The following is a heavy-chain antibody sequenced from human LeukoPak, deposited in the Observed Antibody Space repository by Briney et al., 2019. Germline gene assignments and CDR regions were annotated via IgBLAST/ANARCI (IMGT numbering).Heavy chain of an antibody. D-gene: IGHD3-9*01. V-gene: IGHV3-7*03. CDR3: AGGTGFIIKD. Sequence: GGSLRLSCAASGSPFSSYSMTWVRQAPGKELEWVANIKPDGTTKFYVDSVKGRFTISRDNALNSLYLQMNSLRAEDTAIYYCAGGTGFIIKDWGQGTLVTVSS. CDR2: IKPDGTTK. J-gene: IGHJ4*02. CDR1: GSPFSSYS.